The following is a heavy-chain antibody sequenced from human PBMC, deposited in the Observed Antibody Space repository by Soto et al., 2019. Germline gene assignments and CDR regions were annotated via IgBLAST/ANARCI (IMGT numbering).Heavy chain of an antibody. Sequence: PSETLSLTCTVSGGSISSYYWSWIRQPPGKGLEWIGYIYYSGSTNYNPSLKSRVTISVDTSKNQFSLKLSSVTAADTAVYYCARQGGGYCSGGSCSGSGSAVDPWGQGTLVTVSS. CDR3: ARQGGGYCSGGSCSGSGSAVDP. D-gene: IGHD2-15*01. J-gene: IGHJ5*02. V-gene: IGHV4-59*08. CDR1: GGSISSYY. CDR2: IYYSGST.